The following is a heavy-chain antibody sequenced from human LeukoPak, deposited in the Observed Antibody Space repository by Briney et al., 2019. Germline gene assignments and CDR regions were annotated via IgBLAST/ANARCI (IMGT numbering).Heavy chain of an antibody. J-gene: IGHJ5*02. Sequence: GGSLRLSCAASGFTFSSYAMSWVRQAPGKGLEWVSAISGSGGSTYYADSVKGRFTISRDNSKNTLYLQMNSLRAEDTAVYYCAKDPPPLRFLEHKYNWFDPWGQGTLVTVSS. D-gene: IGHD3-3*01. CDR2: ISGSGGST. CDR3: AKDPPPLRFLEHKYNWFDP. V-gene: IGHV3-23*01. CDR1: GFTFSSYA.